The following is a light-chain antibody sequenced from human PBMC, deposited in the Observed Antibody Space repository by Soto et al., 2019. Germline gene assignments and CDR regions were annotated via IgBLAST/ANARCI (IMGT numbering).Light chain of an antibody. V-gene: IGKV3-11*01. CDR3: QQRSNWPPTGLT. Sequence: EIVLTQSPATLSLSPGERATLSCRASQSVRTYLAWYQQKPGQAPRLLIYDASNRATGIPARFGGSGSGTDFILTISSLETEDFAVYFCQQRSNWPPTGLTFGGGTKVEIK. J-gene: IGKJ4*01. CDR2: DAS. CDR1: QSVRTY.